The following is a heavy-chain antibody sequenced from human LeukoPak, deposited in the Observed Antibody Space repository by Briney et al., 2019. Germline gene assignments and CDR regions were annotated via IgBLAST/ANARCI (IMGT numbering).Heavy chain of an antibody. CDR1: GGSFSGYY. Sequence: SETLSLTCAVYGGSFSGYYWSWIRQPPGKGLEWIGEINHSGSTNYNPSLKSRVTISVDTSNNQFSLKLSSVTAADTAVYYCARGRDYDFWSGYPGRYYFDYWGQGTLVTVSS. CDR2: INHSGST. J-gene: IGHJ4*02. D-gene: IGHD3-3*01. CDR3: ARGRDYDFWSGYPGRYYFDY. V-gene: IGHV4-34*01.